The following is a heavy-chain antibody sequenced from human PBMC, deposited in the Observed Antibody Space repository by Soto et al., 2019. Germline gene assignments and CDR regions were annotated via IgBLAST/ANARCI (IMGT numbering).Heavy chain of an antibody. J-gene: IGHJ6*01. CDR3: AREHCYGVDF. Sequence: QVQLVQSGAEVKKPGASVKVSCKASGYTFTSYDINWVRQATGQGLEWMGWMNPNSGNTGYAQKFQGRLPMTRHTSRTTAYRELSSLRSEDAAVYYCAREHCYGVDFWGQATAVTVSS. CDR1: GYTFTSYD. V-gene: IGHV1-8*01. CDR2: MNPNSGNT.